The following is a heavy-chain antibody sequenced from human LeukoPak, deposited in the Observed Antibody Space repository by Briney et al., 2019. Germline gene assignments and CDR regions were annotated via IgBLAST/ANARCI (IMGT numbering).Heavy chain of an antibody. J-gene: IGHJ4*02. V-gene: IGHV3-23*01. D-gene: IGHD4-17*01. CDR2: ICGSSVTT. CDR3: AKYGDYGGNSFDY. Sequence: GESLKISCPASGLTFIIYAISWVRKAPGRGLEWFSAICGSSVTTYYVDSVKGRLPISRDNSKNSVYLQMNSLRAEDTAIYYCAKYGDYGGNSFDYWGQGSLVTVSS. CDR1: GLTFIIYA.